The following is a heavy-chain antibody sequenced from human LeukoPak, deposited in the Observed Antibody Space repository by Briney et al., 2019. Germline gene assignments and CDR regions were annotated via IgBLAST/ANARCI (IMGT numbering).Heavy chain of an antibody. D-gene: IGHD1-26*01. CDR2: ISSSSSYI. J-gene: IGHJ6*02. Sequence: PGGSLRLSCAASGFTFSSYSMNWVRQAPGKGLEWVSSISSSSSYIYYADSVKGRFTISRDNAKNSLYLQMNSLRAEDTAVYYRARGSGSYYYYGMDVWGQGTTVTVSS. CDR3: ARGSGSYYYYGMDV. CDR1: GFTFSSYS. V-gene: IGHV3-21*01.